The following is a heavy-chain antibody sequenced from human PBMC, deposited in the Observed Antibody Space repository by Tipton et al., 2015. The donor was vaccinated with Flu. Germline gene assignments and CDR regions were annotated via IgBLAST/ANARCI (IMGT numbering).Heavy chain of an antibody. CDR3: AREDPSSRFYFDY. V-gene: IGHV3-48*03. Sequence: SLRLSCAASGFTFSSYEMIWVRQAPGKGLEWVSFFSSSTSSIYYTDSVKGRFTISRDNAKNSLYLQMNSLRAEDTAVYYCAREDPSSRFYFDYWGHGTLVTVSS. J-gene: IGHJ4*01. D-gene: IGHD6-13*01. CDR2: FSSSTSSI. CDR1: GFTFSSYE.